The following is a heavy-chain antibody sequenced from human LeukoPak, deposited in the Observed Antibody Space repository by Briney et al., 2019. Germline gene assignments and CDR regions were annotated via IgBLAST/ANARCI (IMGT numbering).Heavy chain of an antibody. CDR3: ARDLTPMVRGVISAY. J-gene: IGHJ4*02. Sequence: GASVKVSCKASGYTFTSYGISWVRQAPGRGLEWMGWISAYNGNTNYAQKLQGRVTMTTDTSTSTAYMELRSLRSDDTAVYYCARDLTPMVRGVISAYWGQGTLVTVSS. CDR1: GYTFTSYG. CDR2: ISAYNGNT. V-gene: IGHV1-18*01. D-gene: IGHD3-10*01.